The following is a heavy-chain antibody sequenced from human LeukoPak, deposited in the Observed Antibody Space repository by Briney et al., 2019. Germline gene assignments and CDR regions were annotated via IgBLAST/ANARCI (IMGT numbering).Heavy chain of an antibody. CDR3: ASDHWYDSSGYIYYFDY. CDR1: GFTFSSYA. D-gene: IGHD3-22*01. V-gene: IGHV3-30*04. CDR2: ISYDGSNK. J-gene: IGHJ4*02. Sequence: GGSLRLSCAASGFTFSSYAMHWVRQAPGKGLEWVAVISYDGSNKYYADSVKGRFTISRDNSKNTLYLQMNSLRAEDTAVYYCASDHWYDSSGYIYYFDYWGQGTLVTVSP.